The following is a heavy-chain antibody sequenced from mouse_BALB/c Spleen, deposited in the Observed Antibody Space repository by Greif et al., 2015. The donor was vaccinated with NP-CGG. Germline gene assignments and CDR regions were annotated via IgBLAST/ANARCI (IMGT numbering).Heavy chain of an antibody. D-gene: IGHD2-1*01. Sequence: VQLQQSGAELVKPGASVKLSCTASGLNIKDTYMHWVKQRPEQGLEWIGRIDPANGNTKYDPKFQGKATITADTSSNTAYLQLSSLTSEDTAVYYCARYGNYVYFDVWGAGTTVTVSS. CDR3: ARYGNYVYFDV. CDR1: GLNIKDTY. V-gene: IGHV14-3*02. J-gene: IGHJ1*01. CDR2: IDPANGNT.